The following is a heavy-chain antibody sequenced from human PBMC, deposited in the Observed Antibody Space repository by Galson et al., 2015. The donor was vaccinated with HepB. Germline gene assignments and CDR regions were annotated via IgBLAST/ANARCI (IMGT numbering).Heavy chain of an antibody. V-gene: IGHV3-7*03. J-gene: IGHJ4*02. CDR3: AKDRVPNADWTVGY. CDR1: GFTFSTSW. D-gene: IGHD3/OR15-3a*01. CDR2: IKRDGNTK. Sequence: SLRLSCAASGFTFSTSWMTWVRQAPGKGLEWVANIKRDGNTKHYLDSVKARFAISRDNSKNTLYLQMNSLRAEDTALYFCAKDRVPNADWTVGYWGQGTLVTVSS.